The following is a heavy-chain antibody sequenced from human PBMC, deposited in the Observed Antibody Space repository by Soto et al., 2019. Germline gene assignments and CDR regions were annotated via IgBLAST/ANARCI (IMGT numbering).Heavy chain of an antibody. D-gene: IGHD2-2*01. CDR1: GLTFGANA. V-gene: IGHV3-49*01. CDR2: IRSTADGGAT. Sequence: SLNVSYPSPGLTFGANAMRWIRSAPPQRQDWGGFIRSTADGGATEYTASVRDRFTISTDESKSIAYLQMKTLKTEDTAVYYCTRGSRVIGYWIRTSCYAWVSHYWCQGTRVRVS. J-gene: IGHJ4*02. CDR3: TRGSRVIGYWIRTSCYAWVSHY.